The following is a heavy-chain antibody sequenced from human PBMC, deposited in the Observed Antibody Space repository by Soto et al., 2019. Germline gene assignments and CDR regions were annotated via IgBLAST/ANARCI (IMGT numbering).Heavy chain of an antibody. CDR3: ARDPPMTTVTATNEFDY. Sequence: QVQLVQSGAAVKKPGSSVKVSCKASGGTFSSYAISWVRQAPGQGLEWMGGIIPIFGTANYAQKFQGRVTITADESTSTAYRELSSLRSEDTAVYYCARDPPMTTVTATNEFDYWGQGTLVTVSS. V-gene: IGHV1-69*12. J-gene: IGHJ4*02. D-gene: IGHD4-17*01. CDR2: IIPIFGTA. CDR1: GGTFSSYA.